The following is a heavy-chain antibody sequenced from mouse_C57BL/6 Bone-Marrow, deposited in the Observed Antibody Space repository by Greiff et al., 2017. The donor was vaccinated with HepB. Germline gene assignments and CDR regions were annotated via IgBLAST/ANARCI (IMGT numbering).Heavy chain of an antibody. CDR1: GFNIKDDY. CDR2: IDPENGDT. J-gene: IGHJ2*01. CDR3: TFYGNYPYFDY. V-gene: IGHV14-4*01. D-gene: IGHD2-1*01. Sequence: EVQGVESGAELVRPGASVKLSCTASGFNIKDDYMHWVKQRPEQGLEWIGWIDPENGDTEYASKFQGKATITADTSSNTAYLQLSSLTSEDTAVYYGTFYGNYPYFDYWGQGTTLTVSS.